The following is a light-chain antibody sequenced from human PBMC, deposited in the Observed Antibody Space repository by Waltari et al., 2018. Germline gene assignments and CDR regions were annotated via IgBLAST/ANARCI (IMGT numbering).Light chain of an antibody. J-gene: IGLJ1*01. V-gene: IGLV1-47*01. CDR1: YSTLGSHY. CDR3: AAWDESHYV. CDR2: RNN. Sequence: QSVLTQPPSASGTPGQRVSIPCSGSYSTLGSHYLYWYQQLPGAAPKLLIYRNNQRPSGVPDRFSASKYGTSASLAISGLRSEDEAVYYCAAWDESHYVFGPGTKVTVL.